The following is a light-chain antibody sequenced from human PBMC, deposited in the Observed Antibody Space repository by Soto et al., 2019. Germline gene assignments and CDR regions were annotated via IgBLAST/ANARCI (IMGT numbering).Light chain of an antibody. Sequence: EIVMTQSPATQSVSPGERATLSCTASESIRTNLAWYQHKPGQAPRLLIYGASTRATGVPPRFSGSGSGTEFTLAISSLQSEDFAVYYCQHYNSWPYSFGQGTKLDVK. J-gene: IGKJ2*03. CDR2: GAS. CDR1: ESIRTN. CDR3: QHYNSWPYS. V-gene: IGKV3-15*01.